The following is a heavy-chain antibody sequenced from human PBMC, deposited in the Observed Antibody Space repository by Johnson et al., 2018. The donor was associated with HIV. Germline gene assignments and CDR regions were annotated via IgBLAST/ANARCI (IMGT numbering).Heavy chain of an antibody. Sequence: QVLLVESGGGVVQPGRSLRLSCAASGFTFSSYGMHWVRQAPGKGLEWVAVIWYDGSNKYYADSVKGRFTISRENAKNSLYLQMNSLRAGDTAVYYCAIGLAYCGGDCSPDAFDIWGQGTMVTVSS. D-gene: IGHD2-21*02. CDR1: GFTFSSYG. CDR2: IWYDGSNK. J-gene: IGHJ3*02. V-gene: IGHV3-33*01. CDR3: AIGLAYCGGDCSPDAFDI.